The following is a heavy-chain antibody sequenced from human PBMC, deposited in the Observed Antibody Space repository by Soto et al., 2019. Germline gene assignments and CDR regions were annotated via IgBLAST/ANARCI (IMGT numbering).Heavy chain of an antibody. CDR3: AGGGYDGWYHYYYGMDV. CDR2: IYYSGST. Sequence: SETLSLTCTVSGGSISSSSYYCGWIRQPPGKGLEWIGSIYYSGSTYYNPSLKSRVTISVDTSKNQFSLKLSSVTAADTAVYYCAGGGYDGWYHYYYGMDVWGQGTTVTVSS. CDR1: GGSISSSSYY. J-gene: IGHJ6*02. V-gene: IGHV4-39*01. D-gene: IGHD5-12*01.